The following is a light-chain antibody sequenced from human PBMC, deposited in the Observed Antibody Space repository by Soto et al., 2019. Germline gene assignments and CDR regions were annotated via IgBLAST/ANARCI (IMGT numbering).Light chain of an antibody. Sequence: EIVLTQSPATLSLSPGERATLSCRASQSITSTFFAWYQQKPGQAPRLLIYGASSRASGIPDRVSGRGSGTDLTLTLSRLEPEDCAVYYCQQEGSSPPFTFGPGTKGDNK. CDR2: GAS. V-gene: IGKV3-20*01. CDR3: QQEGSSPPFT. J-gene: IGKJ3*01. CDR1: QSITSTF.